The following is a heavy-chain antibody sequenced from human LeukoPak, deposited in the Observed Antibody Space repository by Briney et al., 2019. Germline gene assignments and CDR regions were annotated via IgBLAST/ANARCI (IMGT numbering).Heavy chain of an antibody. CDR2: ISYDGSNK. Sequence: GRSLRLSCAASGFTFSSYVMHWVRQAPGKGLEWVAVISYDGSNKYYVDSVKGRFTIFRDNSKNTLYLQMNSLRAEDTAVYYCARGRRTLIVGATRNAFDIWGQGTMVTVSS. J-gene: IGHJ3*02. CDR3: ARGRRTLIVGATRNAFDI. V-gene: IGHV3-30*04. D-gene: IGHD1-26*01. CDR1: GFTFSSYV.